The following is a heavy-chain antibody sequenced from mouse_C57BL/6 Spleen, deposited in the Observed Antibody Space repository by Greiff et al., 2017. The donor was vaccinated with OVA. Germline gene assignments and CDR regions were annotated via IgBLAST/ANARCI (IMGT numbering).Heavy chain of an antibody. D-gene: IGHD3-2*02. CDR3: ARESLDSSGLAWFAY. CDR2: ISYDGSN. Sequence: EVQLQESGPGLVKPSQSLSLTCSVTGYSITSGYYWNWIRQFPGNKLEWMGYISYDGSNNYNPSLKNRISITRDTSKNQFFLKLNSVTTEDTATYYCARESLDSSGLAWFAYWGQGTLVTVSA. J-gene: IGHJ3*01. CDR1: GYSITSGYY. V-gene: IGHV3-6*01.